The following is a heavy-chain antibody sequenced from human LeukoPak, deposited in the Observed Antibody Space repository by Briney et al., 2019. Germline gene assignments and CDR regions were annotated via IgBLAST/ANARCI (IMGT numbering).Heavy chain of an antibody. CDR2: IKQDGSEK. CDR3: ARVGRSEAFDI. CDR1: GFTFSSYS. D-gene: IGHD3-16*01. Sequence: GGSLRLSCAASGFTFSSYSMNWVRQAPGKGLEWVANIKQDGSEKYYVDSVKGRFTISRDNAKNSLYLQMNSLRAEDTAVYYCARVGRSEAFDIWGQGTMVTVSS. J-gene: IGHJ3*02. V-gene: IGHV3-7*01.